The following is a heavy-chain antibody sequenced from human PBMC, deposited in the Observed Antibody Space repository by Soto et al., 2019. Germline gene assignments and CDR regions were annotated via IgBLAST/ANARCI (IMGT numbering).Heavy chain of an antibody. J-gene: IGHJ6*03. V-gene: IGHV3-33*01. CDR3: AREVVGCSSTSCPNVVYYYMDV. CDR2: IWYDGSNK. D-gene: IGHD2-2*01. CDR1: GFTFSSYG. Sequence: GGSLRLSCAASGFTFSSYGMHWVRQAPGKGLEWVAVIWYDGSNKYYADSVKGRFTISRDNSKNTLYLQMNSLRAEDTAVYYCAREVVGCSSTSCPNVVYYYMDVWGKGTTVTVSS.